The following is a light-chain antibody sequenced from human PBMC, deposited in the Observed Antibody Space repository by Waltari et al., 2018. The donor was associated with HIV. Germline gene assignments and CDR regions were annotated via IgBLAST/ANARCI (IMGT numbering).Light chain of an antibody. J-gene: IGKJ5*01. Sequence: DIQMSQAPSSLSASVGDRVTITCRASRDISNDLAWYQQKSGEVPKLLMYAASALRSGVPSRFRGSGSGTDFTLTINGLQPEYVGSYYCQNYDSVPVAFGQGTRLEI. CDR2: AAS. V-gene: IGKV1-27*01. CDR3: QNYDSVPVA. CDR1: RDISND.